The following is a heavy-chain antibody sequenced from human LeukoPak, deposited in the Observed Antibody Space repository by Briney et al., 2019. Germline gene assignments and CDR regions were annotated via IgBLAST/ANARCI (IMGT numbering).Heavy chain of an antibody. CDR2: IYPGDSDT. Sequence: GESLKISCKGSGYSFTSYWIGWVRQMPGKGLEWMGIIYPGDSDTSYSPSFQGQVTISADKSISTVYLQWSSMKASDTAMYYCARLRAVKGYCSSTSCYIDYWGQGTLVTVSS. CDR1: GYSFTSYW. D-gene: IGHD2-2*02. CDR3: ARLRAVKGYCSSTSCYIDY. J-gene: IGHJ4*02. V-gene: IGHV5-51*01.